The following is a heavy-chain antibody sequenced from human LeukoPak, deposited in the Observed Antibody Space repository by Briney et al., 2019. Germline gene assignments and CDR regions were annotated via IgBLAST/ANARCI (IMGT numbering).Heavy chain of an antibody. V-gene: IGHV3-23*01. CDR2: ITGSGGNS. J-gene: IGHJ4*02. CDR3: AKKAQYNGNYPLDY. Sequence: GGSLRLSCKASGFIFSNYAMSWVRQAPGKGLEWVSIITGSGGNSYYTDSVKGRFTLSRDNSKNTLFLQMNSLRAEDTAVYFCAKKAQYNGNYPLDYWGQGTLVTVSS. D-gene: IGHD1-26*01. CDR1: GFIFSNYA.